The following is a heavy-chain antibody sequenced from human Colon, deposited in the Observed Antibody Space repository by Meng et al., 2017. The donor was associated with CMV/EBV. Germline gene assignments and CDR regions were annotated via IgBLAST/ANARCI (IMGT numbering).Heavy chain of an antibody. CDR2: VNPTSGNA. CDR3: AQRWQHYLDV. CDR1: GHSLNRYD. J-gene: IGHJ6*02. Sequence: SCKASGHSLNRYDINWVRQATGQGLEWMGWVNPTSGNAGYAQNFQGRVTMTRDTSTNTAYMELRSLRSEDTAVYYCAQRWQHYLDVWGQGTTVTVSS. V-gene: IGHV1-8*01. D-gene: IGHD5-18*01.